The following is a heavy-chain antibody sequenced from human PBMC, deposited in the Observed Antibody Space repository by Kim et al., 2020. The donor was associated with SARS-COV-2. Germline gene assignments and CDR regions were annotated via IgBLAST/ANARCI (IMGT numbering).Heavy chain of an antibody. D-gene: IGHD3-3*01. CDR2: INPSSGGT. CDR3: ARLGNYDFWSGYSTAFDY. CDR1: GYTFTGYY. Sequence: ASVKVSCKASGYTFTGYYMHWVRQAPGHGLEWMGRINPSSGGTNYAQKFQGRVTMTRDTSISTAYMALSRLRSDDTAVYYCARLGNYDFWSGYSTAFDYWGQGTLVTVSS. J-gene: IGHJ4*02. V-gene: IGHV1-2*06.